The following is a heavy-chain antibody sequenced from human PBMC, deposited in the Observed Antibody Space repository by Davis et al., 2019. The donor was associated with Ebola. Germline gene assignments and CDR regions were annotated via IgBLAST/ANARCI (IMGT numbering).Heavy chain of an antibody. D-gene: IGHD3-22*01. V-gene: IGHV3-48*03. Sequence: GESLKISCAASGFTFYRYEMNWVRQAPGKGLEWVSYISGSATSTFYADSVKGRFTISRDNARDSLYLQMDSLRVEDTAIYYCARSVFYDSTGYYVHWYCDLWGRGTLVTVSS. CDR3: ARSVFYDSTGYYVHWYCDL. CDR2: ISGSATST. J-gene: IGHJ2*01. CDR1: GFTFYRYE.